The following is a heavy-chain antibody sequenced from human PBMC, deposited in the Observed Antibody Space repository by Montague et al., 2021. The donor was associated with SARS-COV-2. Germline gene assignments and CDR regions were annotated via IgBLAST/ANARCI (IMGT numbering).Heavy chain of an antibody. CDR1: GDAISENTCK. CDR3: ARLALSGWPSYYLYGLDV. Sequence: SETLSLTCTVSGDAISENTCKWGWIRQPPGKGLEFIASVSSSGRNHYNPSLQSRVTLSVDTSKNEISLKVTSVTAADTSVYYCARLALSGWPSYYLYGLDVWGPGTMITVSS. CDR2: VSSSGRN. J-gene: IGHJ6*01. D-gene: IGHD6-19*01. V-gene: IGHV4-39*01.